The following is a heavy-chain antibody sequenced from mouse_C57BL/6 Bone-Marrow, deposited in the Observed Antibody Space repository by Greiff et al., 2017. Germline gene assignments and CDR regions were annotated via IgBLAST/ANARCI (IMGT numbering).Heavy chain of an antibody. J-gene: IGHJ2*01. D-gene: IGHD1-1*01. CDR3: ARRGSYDGSSPYYFDY. Sequence: QVQLQQPGAELVKPGASVKLSCKASGYTFTSYWMHWVKQRPGQGLEWIGMIHPNSGSTNYNEKFKSKATLTVDKSSSTAYMQLSSLTSEDSAVYYCARRGSYDGSSPYYFDYWGQGTTLTVSS. V-gene: IGHV1-64*01. CDR2: IHPNSGST. CDR1: GYTFTSYW.